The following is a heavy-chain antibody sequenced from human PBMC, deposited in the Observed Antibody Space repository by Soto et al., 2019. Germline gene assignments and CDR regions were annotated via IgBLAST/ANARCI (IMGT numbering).Heavy chain of an antibody. D-gene: IGHD2-15*01. CDR2: IYYSGST. J-gene: IGHJ5*02. CDR1: GGSISSGDYY. CDR3: ARGYCSGGSCYWGCWFDP. Sequence: QVQLQESGPGLVKPSQTLSLTCTVSGGSISSGDYYWSWIRQPPGKGLEWIGYIYYSGSTYYNPSLKSRVTISVDPSKNQFSLKLSSVTAADTAVYYCARGYCSGGSCYWGCWFDPWGQGTLVTVSS. V-gene: IGHV4-30-4*01.